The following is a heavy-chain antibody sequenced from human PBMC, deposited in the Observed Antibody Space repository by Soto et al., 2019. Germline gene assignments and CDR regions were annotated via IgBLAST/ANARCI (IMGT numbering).Heavy chain of an antibody. V-gene: IGHV1-24*01. CDR2: FDPEDGET. CDR1: GYTLTELS. Sequence: SSVKVSCKVSGYTLTELSMHWVRQAPGKGLEWMGGFDPEDGETIYAQKFQGRVTMTRDTSVSTAYMELSRLRSDDTAVYYCASEYCSGGICYLAGFDPWG. D-gene: IGHD2-15*01. J-gene: IGHJ5*02. CDR3: ASEYCSGGICYLAGFDP.